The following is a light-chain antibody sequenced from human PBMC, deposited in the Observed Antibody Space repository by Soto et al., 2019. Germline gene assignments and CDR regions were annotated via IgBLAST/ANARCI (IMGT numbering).Light chain of an antibody. CDR3: QQYDSSPRT. J-gene: IGKJ1*01. Sequence: ELVLTQSPGTLSLSPGERATLSCSASQSLSSRNLAWYQQKPGQAPRPLIYGVSSRATGIPDRFSGSGSGTDFTLTISRLEPEDFAVYYCQQYDSSPRTFGQGTKVEIK. CDR1: QSLSSRN. CDR2: GVS. V-gene: IGKV3-20*01.